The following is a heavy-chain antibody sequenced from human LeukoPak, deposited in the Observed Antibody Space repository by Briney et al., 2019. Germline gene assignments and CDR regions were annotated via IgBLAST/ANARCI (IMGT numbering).Heavy chain of an antibody. J-gene: IGHJ3*02. CDR1: GFTFSSYS. CDR3: AKAADDFDI. V-gene: IGHV3-21*01. CDR2: ISSSSSYI. Sequence: PGGSLRLSCAASGFTFSSYSMNWARQAPGKGLEWVSSISSSSSYIYYADSVKGRFTISRDNSKNTLYLQMSSLRSEDTAVYYCAKAADDFDIWGQGTMVTVSS.